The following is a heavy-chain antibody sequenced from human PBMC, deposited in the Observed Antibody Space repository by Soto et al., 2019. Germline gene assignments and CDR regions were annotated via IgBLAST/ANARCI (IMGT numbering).Heavy chain of an antibody. V-gene: IGHV3-15*07. Sequence: GGSLRLACAASGFTFSNAWINWVRQAPGRGLEWVGRIKSKTAGGTTDFAAPVKGRFAISRDDSKNMVYLQMNSLKTEDTALYYCTTDSYSNIILIRFAYWGHGTLVTVSS. CDR3: TTDSYSNIILIRFAY. CDR2: IKSKTAGGTT. CDR1: GFTFSNAW. J-gene: IGHJ4*01. D-gene: IGHD4-4*01.